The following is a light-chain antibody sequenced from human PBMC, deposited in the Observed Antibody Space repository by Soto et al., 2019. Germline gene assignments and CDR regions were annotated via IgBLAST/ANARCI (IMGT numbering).Light chain of an antibody. V-gene: IGKV3-20*01. CDR1: QSVSSSY. CDR2: GAS. Sequence: EIVMTQSPATLSVSPGERATLSCRASQSVSSSYLAWYQQKPGQAPRLLIYGASSRATGIPDRFSGSGSGTDFTLTISRLEPEDFAVYYCQQYGSSPFTSGPGTKVDIK. J-gene: IGKJ3*01. CDR3: QQYGSSPFT.